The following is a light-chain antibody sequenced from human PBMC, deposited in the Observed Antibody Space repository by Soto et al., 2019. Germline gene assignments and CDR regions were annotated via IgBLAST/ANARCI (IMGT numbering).Light chain of an antibody. CDR1: QSISTL. J-gene: IGKJ5*01. Sequence: EIVLTQSPATLSVSPGERATLSCRASQSISTLLAWYQQKPGQAPRLLIYSASTRATTIPARFSGSGSGADFTLTISSLQTEDFAIYYCQQYYDWPITFGKGTRLDIK. CDR3: QQYYDWPIT. V-gene: IGKV3-15*01. CDR2: SAS.